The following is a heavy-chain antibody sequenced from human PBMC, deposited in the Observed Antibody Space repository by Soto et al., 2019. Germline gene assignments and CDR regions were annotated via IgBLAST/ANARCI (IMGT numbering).Heavy chain of an antibody. D-gene: IGHD1-26*01. CDR1: GGTFSTYI. J-gene: IGHJ3*01. V-gene: IGHV1-69*04. CDR2: IIPIPDIT. CDR3: ACDRFTKSGDAFDL. Sequence: QVQLVQSGAEVRKPGSSVTVSCTAPGGTFSTYIINWVRQAPGQGLEWMGRIIPIPDITNYAQKFQGRVTVTADRSTSKAYLGLTSLKSADKAVYDRACDRFTKSGDAFDLGGQETMVTGSS.